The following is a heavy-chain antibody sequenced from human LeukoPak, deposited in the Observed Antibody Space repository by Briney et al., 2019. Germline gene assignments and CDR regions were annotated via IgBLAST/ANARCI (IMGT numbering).Heavy chain of an antibody. D-gene: IGHD3-9*01. J-gene: IGHJ4*02. CDR2: ISGSGGST. CDR1: GFTFSSYA. V-gene: IGHV3-23*01. CDR3: VHYDILTGYSV. Sequence: PGGSLRLSCAASGFTFSSYAMSWVRQAPGKGLEWVSAISGSGGSTYYADSVKGRFTISRGNSKNTLYLQMNSLRAEDTAVYYCVHYDILTGYSVWGQGTLVTVSS.